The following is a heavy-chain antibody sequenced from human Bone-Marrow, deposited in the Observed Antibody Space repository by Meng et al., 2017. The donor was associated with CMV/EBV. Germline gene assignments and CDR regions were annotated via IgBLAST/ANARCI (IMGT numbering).Heavy chain of an antibody. CDR3: TRPGTGGY. CDR2: IRSKANSYAT. D-gene: IGHD3/OR15-3a*01. V-gene: IGHV3-73*01. Sequence: ETLSLTCTVSGGSINSTSYYWGWIRQASGKGLEWVGRIRSKANSYATAYAASVKGRFTISRDDSKNTAYLQMNSLKTEDTAVYYCTRPGTGGYWGQGTLVTLSS. CDR1: GGSINSTS. J-gene: IGHJ4*02.